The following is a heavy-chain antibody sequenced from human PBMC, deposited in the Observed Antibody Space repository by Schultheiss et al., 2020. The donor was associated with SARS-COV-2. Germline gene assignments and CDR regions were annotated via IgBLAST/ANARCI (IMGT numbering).Heavy chain of an antibody. J-gene: IGHJ4*02. Sequence: SLKISCAASGFTFDDYAMHWVRQAPGKGLEWVSGISWNSDNIGYADSVKGRFTISRDNAKSSLFLQMNSLRAEDTALYYCARENWGSKSGWGQGTLVTVSS. CDR2: ISWNSDNI. CDR3: ARENWGSKSG. CDR1: GFTFDDYA. V-gene: IGHV3-9*01. D-gene: IGHD7-27*01.